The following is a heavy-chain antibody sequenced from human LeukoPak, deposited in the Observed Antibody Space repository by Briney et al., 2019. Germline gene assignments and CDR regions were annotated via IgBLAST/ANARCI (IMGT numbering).Heavy chain of an antibody. J-gene: IGHJ3*02. CDR3: ARLIYPDAFDI. CDR1: GGSFSGYY. D-gene: IGHD2-2*02. Sequence: PSETLSLTCAVYGGSFSGYYWSWLRQPPGKGLEWIGEINHSGSTNYNPSLKSRVTISVDTSKNQFSLKLSSVTAADTAVYYCARLIYPDAFDIWGQGTMVTVSS. CDR2: INHSGST. V-gene: IGHV4-34*01.